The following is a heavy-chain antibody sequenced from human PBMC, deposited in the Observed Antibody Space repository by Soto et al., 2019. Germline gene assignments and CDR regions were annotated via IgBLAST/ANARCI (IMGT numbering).Heavy chain of an antibody. J-gene: IGHJ4*02. D-gene: IGHD3-10*01. CDR2: ISPMFGAA. CDR3: AREVQVHTPAFVY. V-gene: IGHV1-69*19. Sequence: QVQLVQSGAEMKKPGSSVKVSCQSSGGTFKTYAMNWVRQAPGQGPEWMGDISPMFGAANYAPKFQGRVTITADESTGTSYMQLSSLPSEDTALYFCAREVQVHTPAFVYWGQGTLVTVSS. CDR1: GGTFKTYA.